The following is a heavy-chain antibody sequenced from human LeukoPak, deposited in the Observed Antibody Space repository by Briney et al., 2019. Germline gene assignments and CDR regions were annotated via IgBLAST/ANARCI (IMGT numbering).Heavy chain of an antibody. V-gene: IGHV3-66*01. D-gene: IGHD1-26*01. CDR1: GFTVSSNY. Sequence: GGSLRLSCAASGFTVSSNYMSWVRQAPGKGLEWVSVIYSGGSTYYADSVKGRFTISRDYSKNTLYLQMNSLRAEDTAVYYCAKDDSGSYYGFDYWGQGTLVTVSS. CDR2: IYSGGST. CDR3: AKDDSGSYYGFDY. J-gene: IGHJ4*02.